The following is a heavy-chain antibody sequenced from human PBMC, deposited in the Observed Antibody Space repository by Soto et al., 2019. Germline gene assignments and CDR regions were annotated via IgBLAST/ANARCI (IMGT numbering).Heavy chain of an antibody. D-gene: IGHD6-13*01. CDR2: ISWKSGNI. CDR3: AKGQSSSWYTHPFDY. J-gene: IGHJ4*02. Sequence: EVQLVESGGGLVQPGRSLRLSCAASGFIFDDYAMHWVRQAPGKGLEWVSGISWKSGNIGYAESVKGRFTISRDNAKNSLYLQMNSLRAEDTALYYCAKGQSSSWYTHPFDYWGQGTLVTVSS. CDR1: GFIFDDYA. V-gene: IGHV3-9*01.